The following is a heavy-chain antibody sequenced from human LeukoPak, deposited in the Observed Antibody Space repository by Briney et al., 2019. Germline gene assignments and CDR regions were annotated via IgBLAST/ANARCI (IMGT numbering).Heavy chain of an antibody. CDR3: AILDDSWSGYPDY. D-gene: IGHD3-3*01. J-gene: IGHJ4*02. CDR1: GFTFSSYS. CDR2: ISSSSSTI. V-gene: IGHV3-48*01. Sequence: GGSLRLSCAASGFTFSSYSMNWVRQAPGKGLEWVSYISSSSSTIYYADSVKGRFTISRDNAKNSLYLQMNSLRAEDTAVYYFAILDDSWSGYPDYSGQGTLVTVS.